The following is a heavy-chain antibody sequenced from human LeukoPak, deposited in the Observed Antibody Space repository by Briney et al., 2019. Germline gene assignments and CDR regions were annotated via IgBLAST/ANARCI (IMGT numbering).Heavy chain of an antibody. CDR1: GYTFTRYD. Sequence: GASVKVSCKASGYTFTRYDINWVRQATGQGLEWMGWMNPNSGNTGYAQKFQGRVTITRNTSINTAYMELSSLRSEDTAVYYCARVGGSGRNYWYFDLWGRGTLVTVSS. CDR3: ARVGGSGRNYWYFDL. V-gene: IGHV1-8*03. D-gene: IGHD3-10*01. CDR2: MNPNSGNT. J-gene: IGHJ2*01.